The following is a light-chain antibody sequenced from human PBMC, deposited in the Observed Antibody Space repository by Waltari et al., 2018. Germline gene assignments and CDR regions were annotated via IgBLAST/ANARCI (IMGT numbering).Light chain of an antibody. CDR1: RSDVGSHTL. Sequence: QSALTQPASVSGSPGPSITLPCTGTRSDVGSHTLLSWYQQHPGKAPKLMIYEVRNRPSGVSNRFSGSKSGNTASLTISGLQAEDEADYYCSSYTSSSTVVFGGGTKLTVL. CDR3: SSYTSSSTVV. J-gene: IGLJ2*01. CDR2: EVR. V-gene: IGLV2-14*02.